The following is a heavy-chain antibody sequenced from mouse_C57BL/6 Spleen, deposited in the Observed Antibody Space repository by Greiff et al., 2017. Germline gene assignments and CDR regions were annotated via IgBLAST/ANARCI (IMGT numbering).Heavy chain of an antibody. V-gene: IGHV5-4*01. D-gene: IGHD2-3*01. Sequence: EVQLVESGGGLVKPGGSLKLSCAASGFTFSSYAMSWVRQTPEKRLEWVATISDGGSYTYYPDNVKGRFTISRDNAKNNLYLQMSHLKSEDTAMYYCARDDIDGHFDYWGQGTTLTVSS. CDR3: ARDDIDGHFDY. CDR2: ISDGGSYT. CDR1: GFTFSSYA. J-gene: IGHJ2*01.